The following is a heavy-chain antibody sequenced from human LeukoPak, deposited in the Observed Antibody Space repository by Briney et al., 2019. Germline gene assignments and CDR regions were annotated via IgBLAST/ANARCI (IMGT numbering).Heavy chain of an antibody. D-gene: IGHD4-17*01. Sequence: PGGSLRLSCAASGFTFSSYSMNWVRQAPGKGLEWVSSISGGGETTYYADSAKGRFTISRDNSQITLYLQMNSLRAEDTAVYYCARDYADYVGYFFFDYWGQGTLVTVSS. CDR1: GFTFSSYS. CDR2: ISGGGETT. J-gene: IGHJ4*02. CDR3: ARDYADYVGYFFFDY. V-gene: IGHV3-23*01.